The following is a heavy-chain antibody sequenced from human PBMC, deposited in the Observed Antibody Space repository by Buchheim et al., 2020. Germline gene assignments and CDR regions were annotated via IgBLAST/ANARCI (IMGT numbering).Heavy chain of an antibody. CDR1: GGPISTYH. D-gene: IGHD3-10*01. V-gene: IGHV4-59*01. Sequence: QVHLQESAPGLVKPSETLSLTCAVSGGPISTYHWSWIRQPPGQGLEWIAITHSGGSTGYNPSLSSRVSISVDTSKNQLSLILTSVTAAHTAVYYGARDREHTYGQALVLWGQG. CDR3: ARDREHTYGQALVL. J-gene: IGHJ4*02. CDR2: THSGGST.